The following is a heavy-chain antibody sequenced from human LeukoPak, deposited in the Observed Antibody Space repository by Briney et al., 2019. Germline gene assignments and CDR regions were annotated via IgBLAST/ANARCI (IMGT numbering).Heavy chain of an antibody. CDR3: ARERRDYGDYNY. CDR2: ISAYNGNT. D-gene: IGHD4-17*01. J-gene: IGHJ4*02. CDR1: GYTFTSYA. V-gene: IGHV1-18*01. Sequence: ASVKVSCKASGYTFTSYAISWVRQAPGQGLEWMGWISAYNGNTNKEQKLQGRVTMTTDTSTRTAYMELRSLRPDDTAVYYCARERRDYGDYNYWGQGTLVTVSS.